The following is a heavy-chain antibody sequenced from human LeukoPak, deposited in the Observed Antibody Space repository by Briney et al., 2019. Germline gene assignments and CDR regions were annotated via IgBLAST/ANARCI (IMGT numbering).Heavy chain of an antibody. CDR1: GGSFSGYY. CDR2: IYYSGST. CDR3: ARMYSGSSWSWFDP. Sequence: SETLSLTCAVYGGSFSGYYWSWIRQPPGKGLEWIGYIYYSGSTNYNPSLKSRVTISVDTSKNQFSLKLSSVTAADTAVYYCARMYSGSSWSWFDPWGQGTLVTVSS. J-gene: IGHJ5*02. V-gene: IGHV4-59*08. D-gene: IGHD6-13*01.